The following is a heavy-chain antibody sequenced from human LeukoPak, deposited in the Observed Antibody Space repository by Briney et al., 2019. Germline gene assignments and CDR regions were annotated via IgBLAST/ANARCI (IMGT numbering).Heavy chain of an antibody. V-gene: IGHV3-48*04. CDR3: ARDPYSENYGNYYYYYMDV. J-gene: IGHJ6*03. D-gene: IGHD1-26*01. CDR1: GFTFSHYS. Sequence: GGSLRLSCAASGFTFSHYSMNWVRQAPGKGLEWVSYISSSGSTIYYADSVKGRFTISRDNAKNSLFLQMNNLSPDDTAVYFCARDPYSENYGNYYYYYMDVWGKGTTVTISS. CDR2: ISSSGSTI.